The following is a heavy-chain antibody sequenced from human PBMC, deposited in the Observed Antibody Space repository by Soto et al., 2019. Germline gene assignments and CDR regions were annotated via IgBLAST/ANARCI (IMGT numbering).Heavy chain of an antibody. D-gene: IGHD2-8*01. V-gene: IGHV3-23*01. J-gene: IGHJ4*02. Sequence: GGSLRLSCAASGFTFSSYAMSWVRQAPGKGLEWVSAITGSGGSTYYADSVKGRFTISRDNSKNTLYLQMNSLRVEDTAVYHCAKDRGYCSNGVCYMVYYFDYWGQGTLVTVSS. CDR2: ITGSGGST. CDR3: AKDRGYCSNGVCYMVYYFDY. CDR1: GFTFSSYA.